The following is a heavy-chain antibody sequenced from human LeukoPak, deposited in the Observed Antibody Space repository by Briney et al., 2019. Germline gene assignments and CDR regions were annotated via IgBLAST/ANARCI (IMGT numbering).Heavy chain of an antibody. D-gene: IGHD3-3*02. V-gene: IGHV1-2*02. CDR2: VSTYNGNT. CDR3: ARDLGSFGSVDY. Sequence: ASVKVSCKASGYTFTSYYMHWVRQAPGQGLEWVGWVSTYNGNTDYAQRVQGRVTMTRDTSISTAYMELSRLRSDDTAVYYCARDLGSFGSVDYWGQGTLVTVSS. J-gene: IGHJ4*02. CDR1: GYTFTSYY.